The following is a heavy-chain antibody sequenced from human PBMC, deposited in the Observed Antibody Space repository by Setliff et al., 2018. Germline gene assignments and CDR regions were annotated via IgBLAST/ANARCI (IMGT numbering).Heavy chain of an antibody. J-gene: IGHJ6*03. V-gene: IGHV4-59*12. CDR1: GGSISSYY. Sequence: PSETLSLTCTVSGGSISSYYWSWIRQPPGKGLEWIGYIYYSGSTNYNPSLKSRVTMSVDTSKNQFSLRLSSVTAADTAVYYCARGRLREDLLHYYYYHMDVWGKGTTVTVSS. D-gene: IGHD3-22*01. CDR3: ARGRLREDLLHYYYYHMDV. CDR2: IYYSGST.